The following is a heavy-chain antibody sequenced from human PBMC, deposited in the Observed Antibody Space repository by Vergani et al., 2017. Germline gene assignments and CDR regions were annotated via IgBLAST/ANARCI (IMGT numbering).Heavy chain of an antibody. CDR1: GYTFTGYY. V-gene: IGHV1-2*02. J-gene: IGHJ5*02. CDR2: INPNSGRT. CDR3: ARGRWFVEEKKRDNWFDP. Sequence: QVQLVESGGGLVKPGGSLRLSCAASGYTFTGYYMHWVRQAPGQGLEWMGWINPNSGRTNYAQTFQGRVPMTRETSISTAYMGLRRLGSADTAVSYCARGRWFVEEKKRDNWFDPWGQGTLVTVSS. D-gene: IGHD3-10*01.